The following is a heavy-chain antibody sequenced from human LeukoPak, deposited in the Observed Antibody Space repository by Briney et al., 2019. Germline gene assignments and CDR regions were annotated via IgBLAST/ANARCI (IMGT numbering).Heavy chain of an antibody. J-gene: IGHJ4*02. Sequence: GESLKISCKGSGYSFPIYWIGWVRQMPGKGLEWMGIIYPGDSDTRYSPSFQGQITISADKSISTAYLQWSSLKASDTAMYYCARALLWFGEPSHIDYWGQGTLVTASS. D-gene: IGHD3-10*01. CDR1: GYSFPIYW. CDR3: ARALLWFGEPSHIDY. CDR2: IYPGDSDT. V-gene: IGHV5-51*01.